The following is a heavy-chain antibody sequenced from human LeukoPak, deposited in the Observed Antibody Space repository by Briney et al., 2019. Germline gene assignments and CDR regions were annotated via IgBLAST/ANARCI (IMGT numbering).Heavy chain of an antibody. D-gene: IGHD3-22*01. J-gene: IGHJ4*02. V-gene: IGHV4-39*07. CDR2: IYYSGST. CDR1: GGSISSSSYY. Sequence: SETLSLTCTVSGGSISSSSYYWGWIRQPPGKGLEWIGSIYYSGSTYYNPSLKSRVTISVDTSKNQFSLKLSSVTAADTAVYYCASEPYDSSGYYSLDYWGQGTLVTVSS. CDR3: ASEPYDSSGYYSLDY.